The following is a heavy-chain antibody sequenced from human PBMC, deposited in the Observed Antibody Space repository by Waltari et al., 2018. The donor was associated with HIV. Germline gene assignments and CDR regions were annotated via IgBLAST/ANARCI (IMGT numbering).Heavy chain of an antibody. CDR1: GYTFSHSD. D-gene: IGHD3-10*01. CDR2: MNPNSGAT. J-gene: IGHJ4*02. V-gene: IGHV1-8*01. CDR3: ARTDRGVNGQEFDY. Sequence: QVQLVQSGAEVKKPGASVRVSCKASGYTFSHSDMNWVRQASGQGLEWMGWMNPNSGATGYAQKFQGRVSMTRSTSIRTAYMELSSLTSEDTAVYYCARTDRGVNGQEFDYWGQGTLVTVSS.